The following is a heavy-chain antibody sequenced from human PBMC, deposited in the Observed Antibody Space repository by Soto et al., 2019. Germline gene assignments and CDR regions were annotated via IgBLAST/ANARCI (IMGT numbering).Heavy chain of an antibody. CDR1: GGSISSYY. D-gene: IGHD2-21*02. CDR3: ARDYCGGDCYSPYNWFDP. V-gene: IGHV4-59*01. CDR2: IYYSGST. Sequence: SETLSLTCTVSGGSISSYYWSWIRQPPGKGLEWIGYIYYSGSTNYNPSLKSRVTISVDTSKNQFSLKLSSVTAADTDVYYCARDYCGGDCYSPYNWFDPWGQGTLVTVSS. J-gene: IGHJ5*02.